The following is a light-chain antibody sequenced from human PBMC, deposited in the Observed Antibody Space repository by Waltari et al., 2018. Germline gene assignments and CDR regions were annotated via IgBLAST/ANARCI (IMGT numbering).Light chain of an antibody. CDR3: SSYAGSDTWRYV. J-gene: IGLJ1*01. CDR1: TCDTGCQTL. V-gene: IGLV2-8*01. Sequence: QSALTQPPSASGSPGQSVPLPCTGTTCDTGCQTLVLLCPHQLVKIPQLPPSSRPPPANAPKPMCYEVTERPAGVPARFSGSKSGNTASLTVSGLQAEDEADYYCSSYAGSDTWRYVFGTGTKVTVL. CDR2: EVT.